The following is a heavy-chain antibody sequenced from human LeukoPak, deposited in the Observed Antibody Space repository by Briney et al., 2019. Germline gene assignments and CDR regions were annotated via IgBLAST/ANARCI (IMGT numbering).Heavy chain of an antibody. D-gene: IGHD3-10*01. CDR1: GFNFDEYA. J-gene: IGHJ4*02. Sequence: GGFLRLSCVASGFNFDEYAMNWVRQAPGKGLEWISCIYRDSSVIHYADSVRGRFTVSRDNGKNSVYLQMNSLRADDTAVYFCARYGSGSKYRDPFDSWGQGTLVTVSS. CDR2: IYRDSSVI. V-gene: IGHV3-48*01. CDR3: ARYGSGSKYRDPFDS.